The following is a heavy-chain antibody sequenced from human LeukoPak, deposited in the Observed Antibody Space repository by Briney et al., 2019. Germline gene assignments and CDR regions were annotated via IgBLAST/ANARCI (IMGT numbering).Heavy chain of an antibody. CDR1: GFTFSSYA. V-gene: IGHV3-7*01. CDR2: IKQDGSEK. Sequence: PGGSLRLSCAASGFTFSSYAMSWVRQAPGKGLEWVANIKQDGSEKYYVDSVKGRFTISRDNAKNSLYLQMNSLRAEDTAVYYCARALFGSSPPHAFDIWGQGTMVTVSS. J-gene: IGHJ3*02. D-gene: IGHD1-14*01. CDR3: ARALFGSSPPHAFDI.